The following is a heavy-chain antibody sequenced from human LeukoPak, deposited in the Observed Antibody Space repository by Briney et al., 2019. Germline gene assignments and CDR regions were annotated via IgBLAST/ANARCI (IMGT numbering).Heavy chain of an antibody. Sequence: GGSLRLSCAASGFTFSSYGMHWVRQAPGKGLEWVAFIRYDGSNKYYADSVKGRFTISRDNSKNTLYLQMNSLRAEDTAVYYCAKDENIGYSYGTNWFDPWGQGTLVTVSS. V-gene: IGHV3-30*02. CDR3: AKDENIGYSYGTNWFDP. CDR1: GFTFSSYG. J-gene: IGHJ5*02. CDR2: IRYDGSNK. D-gene: IGHD5-18*01.